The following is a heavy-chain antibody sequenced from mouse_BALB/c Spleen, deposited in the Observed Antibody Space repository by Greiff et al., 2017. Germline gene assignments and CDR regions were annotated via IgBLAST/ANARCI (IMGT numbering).Heavy chain of an antibody. CDR2: ISYSGST. J-gene: IGHJ4*01. CDR1: GYSITSDYA. D-gene: IGHD1-2*01. CDR3: ARFITTALYYAMDY. Sequence: EVKLVESGPGLVKPSQSLSLTCTVTGYSITSDYAWNWIRQFPGNKLEWMGYISYSGSTSYNPSLKSRISITRDTSKNQFFLQLNSVTTEDTATYYCARFITTALYYAMDYWGQGTSVTVSS. V-gene: IGHV3-2*02.